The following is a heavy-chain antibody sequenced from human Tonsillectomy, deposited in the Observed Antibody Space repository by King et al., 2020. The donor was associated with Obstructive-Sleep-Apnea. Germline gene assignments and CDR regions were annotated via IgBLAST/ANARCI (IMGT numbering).Heavy chain of an antibody. V-gene: IGHV3-48*04. CDR3: ARDRGYSPMVDY. D-gene: IGHD5-18*01. Sequence: VQLVESGGGLVHPGGSLRLSCATSGCTLSTYSMNWVRQAPGKGLEWVSYISSGISTIYYADSVKGRFTISRDNAKKSLYLQMNSLRAEDTAVYYCARDRGYSPMVDYWGQGTLVTVSS. CDR1: GCTLSTYS. J-gene: IGHJ4*02. CDR2: ISSGISTI.